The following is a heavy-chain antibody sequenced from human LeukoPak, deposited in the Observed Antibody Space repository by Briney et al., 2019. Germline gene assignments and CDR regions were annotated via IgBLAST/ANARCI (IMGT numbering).Heavy chain of an antibody. D-gene: IGHD6-13*01. CDR2: INHSGST. CDR3: ARGRDSSSWEGFDTWFDP. V-gene: IGHV4-34*01. CDR1: GGSFSGYY. Sequence: SETLSLTCAVYGGSFSGYYWSWIRQPPGKGLEWIGEINHSGSTNYNPSLKSRVTISVDTSKNQCSLKLSSVTAADTAVYYCARGRDSSSWEGFDTWFDPWGQGTLVTVSS. J-gene: IGHJ5*02.